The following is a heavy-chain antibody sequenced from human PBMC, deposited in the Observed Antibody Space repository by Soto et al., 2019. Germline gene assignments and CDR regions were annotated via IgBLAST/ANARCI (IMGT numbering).Heavy chain of an antibody. CDR3: AREEVAVAGTAFDI. CDR2: IIPIFGTA. Sequence: ASVKVSCKASGGTFSSYAISWVRQAPGQGLGWMGGIIPIFGTANYAQKFQGRVTITADESTSTAYMELSSLRSEDTAVYYCAREEVAVAGTAFDIWGQGTMVTVSS. D-gene: IGHD6-19*01. CDR1: GGTFSSYA. J-gene: IGHJ3*02. V-gene: IGHV1-69*13.